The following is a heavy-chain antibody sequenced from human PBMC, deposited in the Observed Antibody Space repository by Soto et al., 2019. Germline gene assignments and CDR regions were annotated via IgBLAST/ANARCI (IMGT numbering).Heavy chain of an antibody. D-gene: IGHD3-10*01. V-gene: IGHV3-23*01. Sequence: GGSLRLSCAPAGFTFATYAMSWDSQAPGEGLEWVSAISGSGGSTYYADAVKGRFTISRDNSKNTLYLQMNSLRAEDTAVYYCARNYYGSGSYYKPPEGYYYGMDVWGQGTTVTVSS. CDR1: GFTFATYA. CDR2: ISGSGGST. J-gene: IGHJ6*02. CDR3: ARNYYGSGSYYKPPEGYYYGMDV.